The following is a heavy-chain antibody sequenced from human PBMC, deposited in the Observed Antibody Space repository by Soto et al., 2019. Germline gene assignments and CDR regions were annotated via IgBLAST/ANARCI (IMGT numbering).Heavy chain of an antibody. CDR3: ARGSTVTDYYYYGMDV. Sequence: SETLSLTCTVSGGSISSGGYYWSWIRQHPGKGLEWIGYIYYSGSTYYNPSLKRRVAISVDTSKNQFSLKLRSVTAADTAVYYCARGSTVTDYYYYGMDVWGQGTTVTVSS. CDR2: IYYSGST. D-gene: IGHD4-4*01. CDR1: GGSISSGGYY. J-gene: IGHJ6*02. V-gene: IGHV4-61*08.